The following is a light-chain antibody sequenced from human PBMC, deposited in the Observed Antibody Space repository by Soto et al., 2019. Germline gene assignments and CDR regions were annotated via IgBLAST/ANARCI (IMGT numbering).Light chain of an antibody. V-gene: IGLV2-11*01. CDR2: DVS. CDR3: CSYVGSYTWV. Sequence: QSALTQPRSVSGSPGQSVTISCTGTSSDVGGYNYVSWYQQHPGKAPKLMIYDVSKRPSGVPDRFSGSKSGNTASLTISGLQAEDEADYYCCSYVGSYTWVFGGGTKLTV. J-gene: IGLJ3*02. CDR1: SSDVGGYNY.